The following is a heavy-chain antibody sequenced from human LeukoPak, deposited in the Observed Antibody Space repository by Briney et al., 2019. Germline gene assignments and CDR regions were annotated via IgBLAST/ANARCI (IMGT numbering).Heavy chain of an antibody. D-gene: IGHD4-11*01. CDR3: ASRATVTTDRFWFDP. J-gene: IGHJ5*02. V-gene: IGHV3-30*14. CDR2: ISYDGSNK. CDR1: GFTFSSYA. Sequence: GGSLRLSCAASGFTFSSYAMHWVRQAPGKGLEWVAVISYDGSNKYYADSVKGRFTISRDNSKNTLYLQMNSLRAEDTAVYYCASRATVTTDRFWFDPWGQGTLVTVSS.